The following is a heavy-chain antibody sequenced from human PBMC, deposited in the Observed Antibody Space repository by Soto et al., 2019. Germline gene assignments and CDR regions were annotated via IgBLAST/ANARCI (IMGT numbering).Heavy chain of an antibody. Sequence: PGGSLRLSCVASGFTFSDHYMTWIRQAPGKGLEWLSYISTSSSYTNYADSVKGRFTISRDNAKNSLYLQMNSLRAEDTAVYYCARDGVVRYFDWLLANNWFDPWGQGTLVTVS. CDR2: ISTSSSYT. CDR3: ARDGVVRYFDWLLANNWFDP. CDR1: GFTFSDHY. D-gene: IGHD3-9*01. V-gene: IGHV3-11*05. J-gene: IGHJ5*02.